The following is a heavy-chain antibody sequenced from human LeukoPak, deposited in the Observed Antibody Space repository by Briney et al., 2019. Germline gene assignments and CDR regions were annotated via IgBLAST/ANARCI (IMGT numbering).Heavy chain of an antibody. CDR3: ARGLHPDPITMVRGVINGYFDY. J-gene: IGHJ4*02. V-gene: IGHV4-31*03. CDR1: GGSISSGGYY. CDR2: IYYSGST. D-gene: IGHD3-10*01. Sequence: SETLSLTCTISGGSISSGGYYWSWIRQHPGKGLEWIGYIYYSGSTYYNPSLKSRVTISVDTSKNQFSLKLSSVTAADTAVYYCARGLHPDPITMVRGVINGYFDYWGQGTLVTVSS.